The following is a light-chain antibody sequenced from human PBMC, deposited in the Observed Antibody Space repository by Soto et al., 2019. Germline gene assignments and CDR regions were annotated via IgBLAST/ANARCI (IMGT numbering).Light chain of an antibody. CDR3: QQYGSSPRT. Sequence: EIVMTQSPATLSVSPGERATLSCRASQSVSSNFAWYQQKPGQAPRLLIYDASTRATGIPARFSGSGSGTEFTLTISSLQSEDFAVYYCQQYGSSPRTFGQGTKVEIK. J-gene: IGKJ1*01. V-gene: IGKV3-15*01. CDR1: QSVSSN. CDR2: DAS.